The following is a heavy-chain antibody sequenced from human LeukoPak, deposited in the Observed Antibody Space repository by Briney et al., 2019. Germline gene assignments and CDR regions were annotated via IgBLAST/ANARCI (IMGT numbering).Heavy chain of an antibody. CDR1: GGSASSGNYY. CDR2: IHYRGST. J-gene: IGHJ6*02. V-gene: IGHV4-30-4*01. CDR3: ARGPLGFGELPYGMDV. Sequence: PSQTLSLTCTVPGGSASSGNYYWSSIRQPPGKGLEWLVYIHYRGSTYFNPSLKSRVTMSVDTSKNQFPLKLSSVTAADTAVYYCARGPLGFGELPYGMDVWGQGTTITVSS. D-gene: IGHD3-10*01.